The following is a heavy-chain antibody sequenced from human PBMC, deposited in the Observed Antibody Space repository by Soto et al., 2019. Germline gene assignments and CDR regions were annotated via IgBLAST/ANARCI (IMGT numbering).Heavy chain of an antibody. CDR3: AKGVRENAFEI. Sequence: VGSLRLSCAASGFIFSNSGMHWVRQAPGKGLEWVAVISYDGSNQYADSVKGRVTISRDNSKNTLYLQMNSLRVEDTAVYYCAKGVRENAFEIWGQGTMVTVSS. CDR2: ISYDGSNQ. CDR1: GFIFSNSG. V-gene: IGHV3-30*18. D-gene: IGHD1-26*01. J-gene: IGHJ3*02.